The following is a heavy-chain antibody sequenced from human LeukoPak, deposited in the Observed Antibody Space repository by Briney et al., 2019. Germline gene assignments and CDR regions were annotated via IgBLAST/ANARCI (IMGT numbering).Heavy chain of an antibody. V-gene: IGHV4-4*07. Sequence: SETLSLTCTVSGGSISSYYWSWIRQPAGKGLEWIGRIYTSGSTNYNPSLKSRVTMSVDTSKNQFSLKLSAVTAADTAEYYCARVDDSSGYYSSFDYWGQGTLVTVSS. J-gene: IGHJ4*02. D-gene: IGHD3-22*01. CDR3: ARVDDSSGYYSSFDY. CDR1: GGSISSYY. CDR2: IYTSGST.